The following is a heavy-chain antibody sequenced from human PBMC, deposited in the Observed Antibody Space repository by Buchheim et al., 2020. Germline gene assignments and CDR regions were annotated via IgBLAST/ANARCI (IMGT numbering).Heavy chain of an antibody. CDR2: VYSSGST. CDR1: GGSISPYF. Sequence: QVQLQESGPGLVKPSETLSLTCSVSGGSISPYFWGWIRQPPGKGLEWIGYVYSSGSTIYTPSLKSRLTMSVDTSKSKFSLTLSSVTAADTAVYYCARHSEPWLASFDSWGQGIL. D-gene: IGHD6-19*01. V-gene: IGHV4-59*08. CDR3: ARHSEPWLASFDS. J-gene: IGHJ4*02.